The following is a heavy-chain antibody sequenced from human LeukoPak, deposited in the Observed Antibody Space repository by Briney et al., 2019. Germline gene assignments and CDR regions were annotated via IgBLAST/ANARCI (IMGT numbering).Heavy chain of an antibody. J-gene: IGHJ4*02. CDR3: AKDRSRVATRCFDY. V-gene: IGHV3-30*18. Sequence: GGSLRLSCAASGFTFSSYGMHWVRQAPGKGLEWVAVISYDGSNKYYADSVKGRFTISRDNSKNTLYLQMNSLRAEDTAVYYCAKDRSRVATRCFDYWGQGTLVTVSS. CDR1: GFTFSSYG. D-gene: IGHD5-12*01. CDR2: ISYDGSNK.